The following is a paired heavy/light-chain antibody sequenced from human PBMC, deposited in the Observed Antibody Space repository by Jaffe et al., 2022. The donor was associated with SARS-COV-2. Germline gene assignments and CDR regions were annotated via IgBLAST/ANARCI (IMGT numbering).Heavy chain of an antibody. CDR2: ISGSGGST. D-gene: IGHD3-16*01. CDR1: GFTFSSYA. J-gene: IGHJ4*02. Sequence: EVQLLESGGGLAQPGGSLRLSCAASGFTFSSYAMSWVRQSPGKGLEWLSAISGSGGSTYYADSVKGRFTISRDNSKNTLYLQVNILRAEDTAVYYCAKDSSPLTFGGVTPDYWGQGTLVTVSS. V-gene: IGHV3-23*01. CDR3: AKDSSPLTFGGVTPDY.
Light chain of an antibody. CDR3: QHYYTYPFA. CDR2: AAS. Sequence: DIQMTQSPSSLSASVGDRVTITCRASQGISIYLAWFQQKPGKAPKSLIYAASTLQSGVPSRFSGSGSGTDFALTISSLQPEDFATYFCQHYYTYPFAFGPGTKVDIK. V-gene: IGKV1-16*01. J-gene: IGKJ3*01. CDR1: QGISIY.